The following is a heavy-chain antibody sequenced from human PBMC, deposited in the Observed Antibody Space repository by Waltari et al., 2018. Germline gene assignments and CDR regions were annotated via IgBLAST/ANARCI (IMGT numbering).Heavy chain of an antibody. J-gene: IGHJ4*02. CDR2: IDPGGRTI. CDR3: ARDLVGKDDF. V-gene: IGHV3-74*01. CDR1: GFPFGNNW. Sequence: EVQLVESGGGLVQPGGSLRLSCEASGFPFGNNWMHWVRQAPGKGLVWVARIDPGGRTINHADSVRGRFTISRDDAKDTLYLQMDSLRPEDTAVYHCARDLVGKDDFWGQGTLVIVSS. D-gene: IGHD2-8*02.